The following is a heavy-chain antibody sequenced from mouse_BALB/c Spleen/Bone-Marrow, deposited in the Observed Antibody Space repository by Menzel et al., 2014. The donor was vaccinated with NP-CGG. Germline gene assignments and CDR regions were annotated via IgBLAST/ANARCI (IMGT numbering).Heavy chain of an antibody. V-gene: IGHV1-69*02. CDR1: GYTFTSYW. J-gene: IGHJ2*01. CDR3: ARGGANVDN. Sequence: QVQLQQSGAELVKPGASVKLSCKASGYTFTSYWMHWVKQRPGQGLEWIGEIDPSDSYTNYNQKFKGKATLTVDESSSTAYMQLSRLTSEDSAVYYCARGGANVDNWGQGTTLTVSS. CDR2: IDPSDSYT.